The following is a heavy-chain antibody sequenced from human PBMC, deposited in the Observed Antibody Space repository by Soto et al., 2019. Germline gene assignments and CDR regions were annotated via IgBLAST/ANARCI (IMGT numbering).Heavy chain of an antibody. J-gene: IGHJ4*02. CDR3: ARFGVGVAAGDC. Sequence: QVQLVQSGAEVKKPGASVKVSCKASGYTFTSYGISWVRQAPGQGLEWMGWISAYNGNTNYAQKRQGRVTMTTDTAASTGDRELRSLRADDTAVYYWARFGVGVAAGDCWGQGTLVTVSS. CDR1: GYTFTSYG. D-gene: IGHD2-15*01. CDR2: ISAYNGNT. V-gene: IGHV1-18*01.